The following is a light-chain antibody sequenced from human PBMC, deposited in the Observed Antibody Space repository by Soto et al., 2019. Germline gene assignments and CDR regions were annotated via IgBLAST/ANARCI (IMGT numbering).Light chain of an antibody. CDR1: ESGNSNY. CDR2: GAS. Sequence: EIVLTQSPVTLSLSPGESATLSCRASESGNSNYLAWYQQKPGQAPRLLIFGASSRATGIPNRFSGSGSGTDFTLTISGLEPEDFAVYYCHQYGLLPRHPFGQGTKLEIK. J-gene: IGKJ2*01. V-gene: IGKV3-20*01. CDR3: HQYGLLPRHP.